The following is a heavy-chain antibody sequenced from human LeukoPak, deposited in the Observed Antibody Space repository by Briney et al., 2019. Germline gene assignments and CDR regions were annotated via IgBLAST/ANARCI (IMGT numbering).Heavy chain of an antibody. D-gene: IGHD6-13*01. CDR3: ARDPGTNRGRYFDY. CDR1: GGSISSYY. J-gene: IGHJ4*02. Sequence: SETLSLTCTVSGGSISSYYWSWIRQPPGKGLEGIGYIYYSGSTNYNPSLKSRVTISVDTSKNQFSLKLSSVTAADTAVYYCARDPGTNRGRYFDYWGQGTLVTVSS. CDR2: IYYSGST. V-gene: IGHV4-59*01.